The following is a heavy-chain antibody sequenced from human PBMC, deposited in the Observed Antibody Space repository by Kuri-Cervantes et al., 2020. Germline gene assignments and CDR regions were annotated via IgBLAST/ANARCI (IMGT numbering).Heavy chain of an antibody. CDR2: IYYSGST. CDR3: VRAYYDSSGYHAFDI. J-gene: IGHJ3*02. CDR1: GGSFSGYY. V-gene: IGHV4-31*11. D-gene: IGHD3-22*01. Sequence: SETLSLTCAVYGGSFSGYYWSWIRQHPGKGLEWIGYIYYSGSTYYNPSLKSRVTISVDTSKNQFSLKLSSVTAADTAVYYCVRAYYDSSGYHAFDIWGQGTMVTVSS.